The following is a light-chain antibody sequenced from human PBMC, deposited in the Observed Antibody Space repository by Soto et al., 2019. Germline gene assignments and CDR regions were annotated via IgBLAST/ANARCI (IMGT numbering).Light chain of an antibody. Sequence: RLTQSPSSLSASVGDTVTISCRASQDISTYSAWYQHKPGKAPTLLIFGASSLHNGVPPRFAGSGSGSEFTLTINRLQPDDFATYYCQHYTLYSAPFGQGTRV. V-gene: IGKV1-5*01. J-gene: IGKJ5*01. CDR1: QDISTY. CDR3: QHYTLYSAP. CDR2: GAS.